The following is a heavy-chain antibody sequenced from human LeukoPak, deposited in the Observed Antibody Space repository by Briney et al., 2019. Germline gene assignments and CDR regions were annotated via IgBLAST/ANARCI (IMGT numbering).Heavy chain of an antibody. V-gene: IGHV3-21*01. D-gene: IGHD2-2*01. CDR3: ASDLPAATT. CDR1: GFTFSAYS. J-gene: IGHJ5*02. CDR2: ISANSDYI. Sequence: GGSLRLSCAASGFTFSAYSMSSVRQAPGKGLEWVSSISANSDYIFYPDSMKGRFSISRDNAQKSLYLQMDSLRAEDTAVYYCASDLPAATTWGQGTLVTVSS.